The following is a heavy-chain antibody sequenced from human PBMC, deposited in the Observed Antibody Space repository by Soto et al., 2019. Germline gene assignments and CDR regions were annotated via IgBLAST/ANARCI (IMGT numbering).Heavy chain of an antibody. V-gene: IGHV4-34*01. CDR1: GGSLSGYY. CDR3: ARGQEGVVATH. CDR2: VKDGGHT. Sequence: QVQLHQWGAGLLKPSETLSLNCAVTGGSLSGYYWSWIRQPPGKGLEWIGEVKDGGHTNYSPSLRGRVTISSDTSNHQFSLRLNSVTAADTGVYYCARGQEGVVATHWDQGSLVTVSS. J-gene: IGHJ4*02. D-gene: IGHD5-12*01.